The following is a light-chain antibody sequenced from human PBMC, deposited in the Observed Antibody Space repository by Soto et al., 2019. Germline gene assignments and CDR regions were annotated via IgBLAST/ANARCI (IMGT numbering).Light chain of an antibody. CDR2: KAS. CDR3: QQYNSYYT. V-gene: IGKV1-5*03. CDR1: QSIISNL. Sequence: DIQMTQSPSTLSASVGDRVTISCRASQSIISNLLAWYQHKPGKPPKLLIYKASTLQGAVPSRFSGSGSGTEFTLNITSLQPDDFATYYCQQYNSYYTFGQGTKLEIK. J-gene: IGKJ2*01.